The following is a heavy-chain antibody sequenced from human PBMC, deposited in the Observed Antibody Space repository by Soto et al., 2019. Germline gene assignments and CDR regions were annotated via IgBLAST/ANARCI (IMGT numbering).Heavy chain of an antibody. J-gene: IGHJ6*02. Sequence: VSVKSTVLGGSINGNEYNWTWIRQAPGKCLEWIGAIYYSGSTYYNPSLKSRIRISVDTSKNQFSLKLSSVTAADTAVYYCARDYRQPSGGMDVWGQGTTVTVYS. CDR3: ARDYRQPSGGMDV. CDR2: IYYSGST. V-gene: IGHV4-30-4*01. CDR1: GGSINGNEYN. D-gene: IGHD3-16*02.